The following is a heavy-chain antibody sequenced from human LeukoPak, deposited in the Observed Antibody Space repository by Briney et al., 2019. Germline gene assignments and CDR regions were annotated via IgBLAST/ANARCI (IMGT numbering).Heavy chain of an antibody. CDR2: LYSAGTT. CDR3: AREAGPGKAAVGAFDY. V-gene: IGHV4-4*07. D-gene: IGHD6-13*01. CDR1: GGSIRNYY. Sequence: SETLSLTCTVSGGSIRNYYWSWIRQPAGKRLEWIGRLYSAGTTNYNPPLQSRVTMSVDTSKNQFSLRLTSVTAADTAVYYCAREAGPGKAAVGAFDYWGQGALVTVSS. J-gene: IGHJ4*02.